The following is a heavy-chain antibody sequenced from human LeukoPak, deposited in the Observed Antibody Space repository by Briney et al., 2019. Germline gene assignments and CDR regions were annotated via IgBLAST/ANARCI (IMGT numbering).Heavy chain of an antibody. CDR2: INTNTGNP. CDR3: AKERREYSSSWYIDY. J-gene: IGHJ4*02. Sequence: ASVKVSCKASGYTFTSYAMNWVRQAPGQGLEWMGWINTNTGNPTYAQGFTGRFVFSLHTSVSTAYLQISSLKAEDTAVYYCAKERREYSSSWYIDYWGQGTLVTVSS. CDR1: GYTFTSYA. D-gene: IGHD6-13*01. V-gene: IGHV7-4-1*02.